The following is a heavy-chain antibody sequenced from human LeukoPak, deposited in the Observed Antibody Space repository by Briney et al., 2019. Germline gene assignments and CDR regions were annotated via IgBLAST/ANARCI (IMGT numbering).Heavy chain of an antibody. V-gene: IGHV3-7*03. CDR3: ARDQYDTWSRRGNFDS. J-gene: IGHJ4*02. CDR2: IKLDGSEK. CDR1: GFTFSSYA. Sequence: GGSLRLSCAASGFTFSSYAMSWIRQAPGKGLEWVANIKLDGSEKNYVDSVKGRFTISRDNTKNSLYLQMNSLRAEDTAVFYCARDQYDTWSRRGNFDSWGQGTLVIVSS. D-gene: IGHD3-3*01.